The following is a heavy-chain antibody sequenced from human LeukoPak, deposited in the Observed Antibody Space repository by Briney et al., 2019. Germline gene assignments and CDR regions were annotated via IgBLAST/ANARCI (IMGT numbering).Heavy chain of an antibody. CDR1: GFPFSTYS. Sequence: PGGSLRLSCAASGFPFSTYSMNWVRQPPGKGLEWVSSISGSSSYIYYADSVKGRFTISRDNAKNSLYLQMNSLRDEDTAVYYCARGGGILKEIRYNWFDPWGQGTLVTVSS. D-gene: IGHD3-10*01. V-gene: IGHV3-21*01. J-gene: IGHJ5*02. CDR3: ARGGGILKEIRYNWFDP. CDR2: ISGSSSYI.